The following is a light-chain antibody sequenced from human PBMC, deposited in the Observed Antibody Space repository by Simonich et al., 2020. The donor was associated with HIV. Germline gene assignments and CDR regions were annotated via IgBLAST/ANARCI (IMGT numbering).Light chain of an antibody. V-gene: IGKV2D-29*02. CDR1: RSLLYSDCKTY. J-gene: IGKJ1*01. CDR3: MQSIQFPPWT. Sequence: VLTQTPLSLSVTPGQPASISCKSSRSLLYSDCKTYLYWYLQKPGLSPQPLIYEIFNRFSGVPDRFSGSGSGTDFTLKISRVEAEDVGVYYCMQSIQFPPWTFGQGTKVEIK. CDR2: EIF.